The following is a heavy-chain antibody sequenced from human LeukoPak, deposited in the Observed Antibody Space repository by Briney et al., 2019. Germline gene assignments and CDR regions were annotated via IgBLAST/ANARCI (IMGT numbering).Heavy chain of an antibody. Sequence: PSETLSPTCTVSGGSISSYYWSWIRQPPGKGLEWIGYIYYSGSTNYNPSLKSRVTISVDTSKNQFSLKLSSVTAADTAVYYCAKASQYGSGSHLDYWGQGTLVTVSS. J-gene: IGHJ4*02. D-gene: IGHD3-10*01. CDR3: AKASQYGSGSHLDY. CDR2: IYYSGST. CDR1: GGSISSYY. V-gene: IGHV4-59*01.